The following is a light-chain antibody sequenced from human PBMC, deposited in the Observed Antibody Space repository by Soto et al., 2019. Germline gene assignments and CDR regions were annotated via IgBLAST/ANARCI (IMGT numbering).Light chain of an antibody. CDR1: QSISSY. CDR3: QQSYSTPQT. J-gene: IGKJ1*01. Sequence: DIQMTQSPSSLSASVGDRVTITCRASQSISSYLNWSQQKPGKAPKRLIYAASSLQSGVPSRFSGSGYGTDFTLTISSLQPEDFATYYCQQSYSTPQTFGQGTKVEIK. CDR2: AAS. V-gene: IGKV1-39*01.